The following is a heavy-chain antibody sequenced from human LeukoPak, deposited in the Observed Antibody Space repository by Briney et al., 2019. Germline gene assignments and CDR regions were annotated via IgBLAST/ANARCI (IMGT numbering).Heavy chain of an antibody. CDR2: ISGDGGST. Sequence: GGSLRLSCAASGFTFDDYAMHGVRQAPGKGLEWVSLISGDGGSTYYADSVKGRFTISRDNSKNSLYLQMNSLRTEDIALYYCAKDFVGAENDYWGQGTLVTVSS. D-gene: IGHD1-26*01. V-gene: IGHV3-43*02. CDR1: GFTFDDYA. CDR3: AKDFVGAENDY. J-gene: IGHJ4*02.